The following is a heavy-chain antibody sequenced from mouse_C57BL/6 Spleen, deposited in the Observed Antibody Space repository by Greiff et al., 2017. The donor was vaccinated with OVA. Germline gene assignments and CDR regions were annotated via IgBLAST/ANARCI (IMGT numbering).Heavy chain of an antibody. Sequence: VQLKESGPGLVAPSQSLSITCTVSGFSLTSYGVDWVRQSPGKGLEWLGVIWGVGSTNYNSALKSRLSISKDNSKSQVFLKMNSLQTDDTAMYYCARMGYGKDYAMDYWGQGTSVTVSS. CDR1: GFSLTSYG. CDR2: IWGVGST. D-gene: IGHD1-1*01. J-gene: IGHJ4*01. V-gene: IGHV2-6*01. CDR3: ARMGYGKDYAMDY.